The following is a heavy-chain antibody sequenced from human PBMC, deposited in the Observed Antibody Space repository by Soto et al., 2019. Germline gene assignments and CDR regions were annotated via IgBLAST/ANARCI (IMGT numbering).Heavy chain of an antibody. CDR1: GYSFRTHG. V-gene: IGHV1-18*01. CDR3: ARDIGYCNSSGCFRNWFDP. Sequence: QVQLVQSGAEVKTPGASVKVSCRASGYSFRTHGISWVRQAPGQGLEWMGWISTYDDKTNFPQKFQGRITMTTDTSTSTAYMELRSLRSDDTAVYFCARDIGYCNSSGCFRNWFDPWGQGTLVTVSS. D-gene: IGHD2-15*01. J-gene: IGHJ5*02. CDR2: ISTYDDKT.